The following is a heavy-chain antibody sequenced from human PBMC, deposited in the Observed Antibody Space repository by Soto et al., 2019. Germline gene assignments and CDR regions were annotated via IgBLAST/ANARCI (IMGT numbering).Heavy chain of an antibody. CDR3: ASHFTGVLVLGASPPGGDNYGWDV. D-gene: IGHD2-15*01. Sequence: QVQLVQSGAEVKKPGSSVKVSCKASGGTFSRYTISLVRQTPGQGLEWMGRIIPILDIPNYAQNFQGRVTITADKSTSTAYMELSSLRSDDTAVYYCASHFTGVLVLGASPPGGDNYGWDVWGQGTTVTVSS. J-gene: IGHJ6*02. V-gene: IGHV1-69*02. CDR2: IIPILDIP. CDR1: GGTFSRYT.